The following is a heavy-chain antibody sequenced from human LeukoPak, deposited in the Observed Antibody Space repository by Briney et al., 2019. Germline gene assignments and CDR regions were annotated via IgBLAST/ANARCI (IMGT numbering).Heavy chain of an antibody. CDR3: ARDEGSSGWYTFDY. J-gene: IGHJ4*02. CDR2: TYYRSKWYN. CDR1: GDSVSSNNGA. Sequence: SQTLSLTCAISGDSVSSNNGAWNWIRQSPSRGLEWLGRTYYRSKWYNDYAVSMKGRITINPDTSKNQFSLQLNSVTPEDTAVYYCARDEGSSGWYTFDYWGQGTLVTVSS. V-gene: IGHV6-1*01. D-gene: IGHD6-19*01.